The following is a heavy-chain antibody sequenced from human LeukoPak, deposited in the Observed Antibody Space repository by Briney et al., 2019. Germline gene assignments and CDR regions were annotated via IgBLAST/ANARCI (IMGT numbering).Heavy chain of an antibody. J-gene: IGHJ6*02. CDR1: GFTFSSYA. CDR3: ARQWELPLTYYYYGMDV. V-gene: IGHV3-30-3*01. Sequence: GRSLRLSCAASGFTFSSYAMHWVRQAPGKGLEWVAVISYDGSNKYYADSVKGRFTISRDNSKNTLYLQMNSLRAEDTAVYYCARQWELPLTYYYYGMDVWGQGTTVTVSS. D-gene: IGHD1-26*01. CDR2: ISYDGSNK.